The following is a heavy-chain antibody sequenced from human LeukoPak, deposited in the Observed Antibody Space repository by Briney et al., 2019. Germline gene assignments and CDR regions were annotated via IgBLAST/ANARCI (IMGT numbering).Heavy chain of an antibody. V-gene: IGHV3-7*01. CDR2: INQDGSEK. J-gene: IGHJ5*02. Sequence: GGSLRLSCAASGFTFSSYAMSWVRQAPGKGLEWVANINQDGSEKYYMDSVKGRFTISRDNAKNSLYLQMNSLRAEDTAVYYCARFRLFNWFDPWGQGTLVTVSS. D-gene: IGHD6-25*01. CDR3: ARFRLFNWFDP. CDR1: GFTFSSYA.